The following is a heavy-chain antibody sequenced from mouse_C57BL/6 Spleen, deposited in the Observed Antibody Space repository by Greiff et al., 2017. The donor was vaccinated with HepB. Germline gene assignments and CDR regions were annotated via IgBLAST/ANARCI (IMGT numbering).Heavy chain of an antibody. Sequence: VQLQQSGAELVRPGASVKLSCKASGYTFTDYYINWVKQRPGQGLEWIARIYPGSGNTYYNEKFKGKATLTAEKSSSTAYMQLSSLTSEDSAVYFCARRGDYGEGFAYWGQGTLVTVSA. V-gene: IGHV1-76*01. CDR1: GYTFTDYY. J-gene: IGHJ3*01. CDR3: ARRGDYGEGFAY. D-gene: IGHD2-4*01. CDR2: IYPGSGNT.